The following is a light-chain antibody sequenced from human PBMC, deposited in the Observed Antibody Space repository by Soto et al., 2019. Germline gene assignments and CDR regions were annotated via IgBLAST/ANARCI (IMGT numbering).Light chain of an antibody. CDR1: RNIGNY. J-gene: IGKJ2*01. V-gene: IGKV1-39*01. CDR3: QQSYSTPYS. CDR2: LTS. Sequence: DIQMTQSPSSLSASVGDRVTITCRASRNIGNYLNWYQQKPESAPKLLIYLTSSLQSGVPSRFSGSGSGTDFTLTISSLQPEDFATYYCQQSYSTPYSLGQGTKLEIK.